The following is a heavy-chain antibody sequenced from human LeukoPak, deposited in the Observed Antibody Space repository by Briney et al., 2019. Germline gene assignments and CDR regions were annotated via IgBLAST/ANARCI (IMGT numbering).Heavy chain of an antibody. CDR1: GFTFSSYA. Sequence: PGKSLRLSCVASGFTFSSYAMHWVRQAPGKGLEWVAVIPYDGRNKYYADSVKGRFTISRDNAKNSLYLEMNSLRAEDTAVYFCARGTNWSPLDFDYWGQGILVTVSS. CDR2: IPYDGRNK. V-gene: IGHV3-30*04. CDR3: ARGTNWSPLDFDY. D-gene: IGHD1-20*01. J-gene: IGHJ4*02.